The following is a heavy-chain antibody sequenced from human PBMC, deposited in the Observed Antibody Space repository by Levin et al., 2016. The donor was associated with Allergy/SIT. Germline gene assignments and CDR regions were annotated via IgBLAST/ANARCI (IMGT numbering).Heavy chain of an antibody. CDR1: GLSVSDNY. V-gene: IGHV3-66*01. D-gene: IGHD3-10*01. J-gene: IGHJ4*02. CDR2: IFLAGST. Sequence: GESLKISCVSSGLSVSDNYMHWVRQAPGKGLEWVSVIFLAGSTGYADSVRGRFTISRDESKNTVYLEMNSLRDDDTAVYYCAMSLSVRSGLDYWGQGTLVTVSS. CDR3: AMSLSVRSGLDY.